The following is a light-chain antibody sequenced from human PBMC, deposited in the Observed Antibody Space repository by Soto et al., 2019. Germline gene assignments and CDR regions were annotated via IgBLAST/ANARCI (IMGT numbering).Light chain of an antibody. Sequence: QSALTQPASVSGSPGQSIAISCTGTSSDVGSYNLVSWYQHHPGKAPKAIIYEGSKRPAGVSNRFSGSKSGNTASLTISGLQAEDEAGYYCCSYASSGTLVFGGGTKPTVL. V-gene: IGLV2-23*01. CDR2: EGS. CDR3: CSYASSGTLV. J-gene: IGLJ3*02. CDR1: SSDVGSYNL.